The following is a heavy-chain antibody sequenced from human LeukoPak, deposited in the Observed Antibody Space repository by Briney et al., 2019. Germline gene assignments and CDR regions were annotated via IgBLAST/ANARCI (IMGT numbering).Heavy chain of an antibody. Sequence: GGSLRLSCEASGFTFSSYAMSWVRQAPGKGLEWVANIKQDGSEKYYVDSVKGRFTISRDNAKNSLYLQMNSLRAGDTAVYYCAATYYYGSGSGGGFDYWGQGTLVTVSS. D-gene: IGHD3-10*01. CDR1: GFTFSSYA. CDR2: IKQDGSEK. J-gene: IGHJ4*02. V-gene: IGHV3-7*01. CDR3: AATYYYGSGSGGGFDY.